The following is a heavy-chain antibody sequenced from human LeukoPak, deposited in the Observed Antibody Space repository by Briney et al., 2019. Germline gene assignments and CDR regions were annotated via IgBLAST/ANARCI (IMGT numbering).Heavy chain of an antibody. CDR3: AGGVDSELLGIDY. Sequence: GGSLRLSCAASGFTFSSYWMSWVRQAPGKGLEWVANIKQDGSEKYYVDSVKGRFTISRDNAKNSLYLQMNSLRAEDTAVYYCAGGVDSELLGIDYWGQGTLVTVSS. J-gene: IGHJ4*02. D-gene: IGHD1-26*01. CDR1: GFTFSSYW. V-gene: IGHV3-7*04. CDR2: IKQDGSEK.